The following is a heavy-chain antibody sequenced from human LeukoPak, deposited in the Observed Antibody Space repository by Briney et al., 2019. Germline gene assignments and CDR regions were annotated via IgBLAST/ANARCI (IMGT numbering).Heavy chain of an antibody. CDR1: GFTFSSYA. J-gene: IGHJ6*02. Sequence: GGSLRLSCAASGFTFSSYAMHWVRQAPGKGLEWVAVISYDGSNKYYADSVKGRFTISRDNSKNTLYLQMNSLRAEDTAVYYCASGSRVSWFDYYYYYGMDVWGQGTTVTVSS. D-gene: IGHD6-13*01. V-gene: IGHV3-30-3*01. CDR2: ISYDGSNK. CDR3: ASGSRVSWFDYYYYYGMDV.